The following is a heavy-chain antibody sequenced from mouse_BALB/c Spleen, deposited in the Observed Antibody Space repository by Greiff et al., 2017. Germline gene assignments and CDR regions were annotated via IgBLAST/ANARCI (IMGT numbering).Heavy chain of an antibody. Sequence: EVQRVESGGGLVQPGGSLKLSCAASGFTFSSYTMSWVRQTPEKRLEWVAYISNGGGSTYYPDTVKGRFTISRDNAKNTLYLQMSSLKSEDTAMYYCARHDYPYAMDYWGQGTSVTVSS. CDR3: ARHDYPYAMDY. J-gene: IGHJ4*01. D-gene: IGHD2-13*01. CDR1: GFTFSSYT. CDR2: ISNGGGST. V-gene: IGHV5-12-2*01.